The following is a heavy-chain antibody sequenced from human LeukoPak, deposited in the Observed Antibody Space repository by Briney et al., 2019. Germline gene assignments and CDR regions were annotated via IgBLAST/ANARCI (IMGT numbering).Heavy chain of an antibody. J-gene: IGHJ4*02. D-gene: IGHD5-18*01. CDR1: GFTFNYYA. CDR3: ARHDSFIPY. Sequence: GGSLRLSCAASGFTFNYYAMSWVRQAPGKGLEWVSGISDNEGSAYYTDSVKGRFTISRDNTKNTVYLQMNNLRPDDTAVYFCARHDSFIPYWGQGTLVTVSS. CDR2: ISDNEGSA. V-gene: IGHV3-23*01.